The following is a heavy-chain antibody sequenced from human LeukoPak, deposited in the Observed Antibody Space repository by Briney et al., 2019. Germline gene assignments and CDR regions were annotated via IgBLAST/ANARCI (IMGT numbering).Heavy chain of an antibody. J-gene: IGHJ4*02. V-gene: IGHV4-30-2*01. CDR2: IYHSGST. Sequence: SETLSLTCAVSGGSISSGGYSWSWIRQPPGKGLEWIGYIYHSGSTYYNPSLKSRVTISVDRSKNQFSLKLSSVTAADTAVYYCARTYYYGSSGSYYFDYWGQGTLVTVSS. CDR1: GGSISSGGYS. CDR3: ARTYYYGSSGSYYFDY. D-gene: IGHD3-22*01.